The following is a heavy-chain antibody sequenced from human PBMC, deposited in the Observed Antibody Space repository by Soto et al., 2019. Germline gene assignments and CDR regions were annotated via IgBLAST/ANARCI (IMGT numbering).Heavy chain of an antibody. CDR3: ARGRKYSSSFHITPVVYYFDY. D-gene: IGHD6-6*01. CDR2: INHSGST. V-gene: IGHV4-34*01. CDR1: GGSFSGYY. J-gene: IGHJ4*02. Sequence: SETLSLTCAVYGGSFSGYYWSWIRQPPGKGLEWIGEINHSGSTNYNPSLKSRVTISVDTSKNQFSLKLSSVTAADTAVYYCARGRKYSSSFHITPVVYYFDYWGQGTLVTVSS.